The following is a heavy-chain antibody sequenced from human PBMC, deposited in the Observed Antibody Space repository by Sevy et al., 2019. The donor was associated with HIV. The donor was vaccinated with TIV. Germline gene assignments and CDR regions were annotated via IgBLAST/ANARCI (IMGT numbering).Heavy chain of an antibody. CDR2: IYWDDDK. Sequence: INFSRSGPTLVKPTQTLTLTCTFSGFSLSTSGVGVGWIRQPPGKALEWLALIYWDDDKRYSPSLKSRLTITKDTSKNQVVLTMTNMDPVDTATYYCAHSAAQGNYYDSSGGVDAFDIWGQGTMVTVSS. CDR1: GFSLSTSGVG. J-gene: IGHJ3*02. D-gene: IGHD3-22*01. CDR3: AHSAAQGNYYDSSGGVDAFDI. V-gene: IGHV2-5*02.